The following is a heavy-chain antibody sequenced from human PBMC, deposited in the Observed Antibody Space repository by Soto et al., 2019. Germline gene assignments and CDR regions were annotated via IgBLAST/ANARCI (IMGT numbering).Heavy chain of an antibody. CDR1: GGTFSSYA. D-gene: IGHD3-10*01. V-gene: IGHV1-69*01. CDR3: ARGFGELFLRPLDY. Sequence: QVQLVQSGAEVKKPGSSVKVSCKASGGTFSSYAISWVRQAPGQGLEWMGGIIPIFGTANYAQKFQGRVTITADESTSTDYMELSSLRSEDTAVYYCARGFGELFLRPLDYWGQGTLVTVSS. CDR2: IIPIFGTA. J-gene: IGHJ4*02.